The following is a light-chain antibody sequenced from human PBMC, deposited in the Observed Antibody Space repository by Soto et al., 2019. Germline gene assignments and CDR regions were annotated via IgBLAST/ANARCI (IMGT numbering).Light chain of an antibody. CDR1: RDIRTV. J-gene: IGKJ3*01. CDR2: GAS. V-gene: IGKV1-33*01. CDR3: QQYDNLPPFT. Sequence: DIQMTQPPSSLFALLGAGVSIISRGIRDIRTVLGWFQQKPGRALKLLIYGASNLETGVPSRFRGSGSGRDFTFTISSLQPEDIATYYCQQYDNLPPFTFGPGTKVDIK.